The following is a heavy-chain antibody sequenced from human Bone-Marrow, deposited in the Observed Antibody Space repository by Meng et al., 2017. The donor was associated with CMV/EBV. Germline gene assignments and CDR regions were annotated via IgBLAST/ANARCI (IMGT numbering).Heavy chain of an antibody. D-gene: IGHD2-2*01. Sequence: GGSLRLSCAASGFTFSSYSMNWVRQAPGKGLEWVSSISSSSSYIYYADSVKGRFTISRDNAKNSLYLQMNSLRAEDTAVYYCARAAEKYQLNWFDPWGQGTRVTGSS. CDR3: ARAAEKYQLNWFDP. CDR1: GFTFSSYS. V-gene: IGHV3-21*01. CDR2: ISSSSSYI. J-gene: IGHJ5*02.